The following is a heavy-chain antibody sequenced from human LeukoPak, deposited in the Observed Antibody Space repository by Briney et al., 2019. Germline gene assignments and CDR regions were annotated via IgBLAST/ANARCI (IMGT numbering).Heavy chain of an antibody. CDR3: ARGKNPIAARPPEGYFDY. Sequence: ASVKDSSKASGYTFTVYYMHWVRQAPGQGLGWMGWINPNSGGTNYAQKFQGRVTMTRDTSNSTAYMELSRLRSDDAAVYYCARGKNPIAARPPEGYFDYWGQGTLVTVSS. CDR2: INPNSGGT. CDR1: GYTFTVYY. D-gene: IGHD6-6*01. J-gene: IGHJ4*02. V-gene: IGHV1-2*02.